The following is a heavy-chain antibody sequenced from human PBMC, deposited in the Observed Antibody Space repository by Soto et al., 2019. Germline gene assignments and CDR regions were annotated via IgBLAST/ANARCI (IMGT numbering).Heavy chain of an antibody. CDR1: GGSISSYY. CDR2: IYYSGST. V-gene: IGHV4-59*01. Sequence: PSETLSLTCTVSGGSISSYYWSWIRQPPGKGLEWIGYIYYSGSTNYNPSLKSRVTISVDTSKNQFSLKLSSVTAADTAVYYCARTGTTIRLYYFDYWGQGTRVTVS. J-gene: IGHJ4*02. CDR3: ARTGTTIRLYYFDY. D-gene: IGHD1-7*01.